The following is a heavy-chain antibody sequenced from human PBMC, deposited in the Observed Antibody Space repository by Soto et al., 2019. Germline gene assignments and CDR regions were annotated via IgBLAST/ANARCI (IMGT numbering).Heavy chain of an antibody. CDR2: ISTYNGDT. J-gene: IGHJ6*02. D-gene: IGHD2-8*01. Sequence: QVQLVQSGAEVKKPGASVKVSCKASGYTFTTYDISWVRQAPGQGLEWMGRISTYNGDTNYPQSLQGRLTMTTDTSPATAYMELRSVGSDDTAVYYCARDPYHVLMVNAPNLYGMDVWGQGTTVTVSS. CDR1: GYTFTTYD. V-gene: IGHV1-18*01. CDR3: ARDPYHVLMVNAPNLYGMDV.